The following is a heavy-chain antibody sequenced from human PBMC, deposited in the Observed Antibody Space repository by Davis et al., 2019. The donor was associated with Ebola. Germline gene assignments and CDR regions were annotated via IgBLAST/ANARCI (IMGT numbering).Heavy chain of an antibody. CDR1: GYSFNRYW. Sequence: GESLKISCKGSGYSFNRYWIGWVRQTPGKGLEWMGIIYPDDSDTRYSPSFEGQVTISADTTISTAYLQLSGLKASDTAMYYCARPAMVRGGDAFDIWGQGTMVTVSS. CDR2: IYPDDSDT. CDR3: ARPAMVRGGDAFDI. V-gene: IGHV5-51*01. D-gene: IGHD3-10*01. J-gene: IGHJ3*02.